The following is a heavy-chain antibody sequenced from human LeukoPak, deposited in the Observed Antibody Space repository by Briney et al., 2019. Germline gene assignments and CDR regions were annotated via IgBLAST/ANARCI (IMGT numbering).Heavy chain of an antibody. J-gene: IGHJ4*02. V-gene: IGHV1-69*13. CDR3: ARYYYDSSGYLLDY. Sequence: SVEVSCKASGGTFSSYAISWVRQAPGQGLEWMGGIIPIFGTANYAQKFQGRVTITAGESTSTAYMELSSLRSEDAAVYYCARYYYDSSGYLLDYWGQGTLVTVSS. CDR2: IIPIFGTA. D-gene: IGHD3-22*01. CDR1: GGTFSSYA.